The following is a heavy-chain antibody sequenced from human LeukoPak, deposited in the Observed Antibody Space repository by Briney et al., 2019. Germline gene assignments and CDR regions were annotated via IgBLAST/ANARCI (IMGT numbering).Heavy chain of an antibody. Sequence: GGSLRLSCAASGFPFSSYSMNWVRQAPGKGLEWVSSISSSIGYIYYADSVKGRFTISRDNAKNSLYLHMNSLRAEDTALYYCARDRRGIAAAGTDYWGEETLVTVSS. J-gene: IGHJ4*02. CDR2: ISSSIGYI. CDR3: ARDRRGIAAAGTDY. V-gene: IGHV3-21*01. D-gene: IGHD6-13*01. CDR1: GFPFSSYS.